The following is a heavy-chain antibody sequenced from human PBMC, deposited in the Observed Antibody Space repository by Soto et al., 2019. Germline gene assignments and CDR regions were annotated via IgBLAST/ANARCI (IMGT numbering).Heavy chain of an antibody. CDR3: ARARNILTGYYYYYGMDV. CDR1: GGTFSSYA. J-gene: IGHJ6*02. V-gene: IGHV1-69*01. Sequence: QVQLVQSGAEVKKPGSSVKVSCKASGGTFSSYAISWLRQAPGQGLEWMGGIIPIFGTANYAQKFQGRVTITADESTSTAYMELSSLRSEDTAVYYCARARNILTGYYYYYGMDVWGQGTTVTVSS. D-gene: IGHD3-9*01. CDR2: IIPIFGTA.